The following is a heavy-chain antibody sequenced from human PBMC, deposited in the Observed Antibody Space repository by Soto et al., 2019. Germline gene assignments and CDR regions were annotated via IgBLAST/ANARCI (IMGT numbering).Heavy chain of an antibody. CDR2: IYPDDSET. CDR1: GYSFANHW. V-gene: IGHV5-51*01. J-gene: IGHJ3*02. Sequence: EVQLVQSGAEVKKPGESLRISCKASGYSFANHWIAWVRQMPGKGLEWMGIIYPDDSETRYSPSFQGQVTISADKSITTAYLQWSSLKASDTAMYYCARRKAYYYDSSAYYYDAFAIWGQGTMVTVSS. D-gene: IGHD3-22*01. CDR3: ARRKAYYYDSSAYYYDAFAI.